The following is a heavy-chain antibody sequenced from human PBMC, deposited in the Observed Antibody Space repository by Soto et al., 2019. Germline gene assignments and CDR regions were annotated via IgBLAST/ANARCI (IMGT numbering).Heavy chain of an antibody. J-gene: IGHJ4*02. CDR3: ARATHLYYYDSSGSPAHFDY. D-gene: IGHD3-22*01. V-gene: IGHV4-38-2*01. CDR1: GYSISSGYY. CDR2: IYHSGST. Sequence: PSETLSLTCAVSGYSISSGYYWGWIRQPPGKGLEWIGSIYHSGSTYYNPSLKSRVTISVDTSKNQFSLKLSSVAAADTAVYYCARATHLYYYDSSGSPAHFDYWGQGTLVTV.